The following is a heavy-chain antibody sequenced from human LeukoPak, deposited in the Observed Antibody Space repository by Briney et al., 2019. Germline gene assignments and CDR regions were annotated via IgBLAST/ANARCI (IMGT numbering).Heavy chain of an antibody. CDR3: GREAWFDP. Sequence: PGGSLRLSCAASGFSFSTYSMNWVRRAPGKGLEWVSIISNSGGYTYYADSVKGRFTISRDNAKKSLYLQMNSLRAEDTAVYYCGREAWFDPWGQGTLVTVSS. V-gene: IGHV3-21*01. CDR2: ISNSGGYT. CDR1: GFSFSTYS. J-gene: IGHJ5*02.